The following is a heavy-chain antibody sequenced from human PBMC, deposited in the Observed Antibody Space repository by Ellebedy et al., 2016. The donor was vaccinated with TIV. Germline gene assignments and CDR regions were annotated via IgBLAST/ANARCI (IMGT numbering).Heavy chain of an antibody. V-gene: IGHV4-59*08. J-gene: IGHJ3*01. CDR1: GGSISRYY. CDR3: ARAPRGVVVITDSFDL. D-gene: IGHD3-22*01. CDR2: IYYSGST. Sequence: SETLSLXCTVSGGSISRYYWTWIRQPPGKGLEWIGDIYYSGSTNYNPSLKSRVTISVDTSKNEFSLKMSSVTAADTAVYYCARAPRGVVVITDSFDLWGQGTMVSVSS.